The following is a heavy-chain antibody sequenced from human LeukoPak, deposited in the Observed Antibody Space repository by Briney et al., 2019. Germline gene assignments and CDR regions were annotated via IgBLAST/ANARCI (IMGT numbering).Heavy chain of an antibody. CDR2: ISSSGSTI. CDR1: GFTFSDYY. J-gene: IGHJ4*02. V-gene: IGHV3-11*04. D-gene: IGHD3-10*01. Sequence: GGSLRLSCAASGFTFSDYYMSWIRQAPGKGLEWVSYISSSGSTIYYADSVKGRFTISRDNAQNSLYLQMNSLRAEDTAVYYCARDGGSTLWFGELLRAFDYWGQGTLVTVSS. CDR3: ARDGGSTLWFGELLRAFDY.